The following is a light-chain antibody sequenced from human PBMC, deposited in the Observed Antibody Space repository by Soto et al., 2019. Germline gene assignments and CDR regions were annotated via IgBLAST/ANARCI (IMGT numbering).Light chain of an antibody. Sequence: DIQMTQSPSSLSASVGDRVTITCRARQSISSYLNWYQQKPGKAPKLLIYAASTRATGIPARFSGSGSGTEFTLTINSLQSEDSAVYYCQRYNDWPLTFGGGTKVEIK. CDR3: QRYNDWPLT. J-gene: IGKJ4*01. CDR2: AAS. CDR1: QSISSY. V-gene: IGKV1-39*01.